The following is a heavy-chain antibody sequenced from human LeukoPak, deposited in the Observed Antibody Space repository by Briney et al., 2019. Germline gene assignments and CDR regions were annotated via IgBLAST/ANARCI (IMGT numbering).Heavy chain of an antibody. J-gene: IGHJ5*02. CDR2: IIPIFGTA. CDR1: GGTFSSYA. CDR3: AREYLVGYSSSWHSGWFDP. D-gene: IGHD6-13*01. Sequence: AASVKVSCKASGGTFSSYAISWVRQAPGQGLEWMGGIIPIFGTANYAQKFQDRVTMTWDMSTSTVYMDLSSLRSEDTAVYYCAREYLVGYSSSWHSGWFDPWGQGTLVTVSS. V-gene: IGHV1-69*06.